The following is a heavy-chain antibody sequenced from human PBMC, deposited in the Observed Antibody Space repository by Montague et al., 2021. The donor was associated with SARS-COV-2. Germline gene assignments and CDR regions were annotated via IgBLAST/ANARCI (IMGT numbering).Heavy chain of an antibody. D-gene: IGHD6-13*01. Sequence: SETLSLTCTVSGGSISSSSYYWGWIRQPPGKGLEWIGSIYYSGYTHYNPSLKSRVTISVDTSKNQFSLRLSSVTAADTAVYYCARSGSWGIFDPWGQGTLVIVSS. CDR3: ARSGSWGIFDP. CDR1: GGSISSSSYY. V-gene: IGHV4-39*07. CDR2: IYYSGYT. J-gene: IGHJ5*02.